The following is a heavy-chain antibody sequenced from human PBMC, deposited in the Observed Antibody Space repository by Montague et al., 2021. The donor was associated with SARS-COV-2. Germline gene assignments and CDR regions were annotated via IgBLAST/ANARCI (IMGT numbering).Heavy chain of an antibody. Sequence: SETLSLTCAVYGGSLSGYYWSWIRQPPEKGLEWIGEINHSANTKYNPSLKSPVTISIDTSKNQFSLKMTSVTAADTATYYCASGFYPSGSCYNRYYYGLHIWGPGTTVIVSS. CDR1: GGSLSGYY. CDR3: ASGFYPSGSCYNRYYYGLHI. V-gene: IGHV4-34*01. J-gene: IGHJ6*02. CDR2: INHSANT. D-gene: IGHD3-10*01.